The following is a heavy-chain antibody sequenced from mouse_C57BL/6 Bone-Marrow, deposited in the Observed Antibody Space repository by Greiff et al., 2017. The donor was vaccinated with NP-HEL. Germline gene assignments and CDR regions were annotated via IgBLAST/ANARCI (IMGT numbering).Heavy chain of an antibody. J-gene: IGHJ2*01. CDR3: TTGYYGSSLDY. V-gene: IGHV1-5*01. Sequence: EVQLQQSVPFLSRPGASVKMSCKTSGYTFTSYWMHWVKQRPGQGLAWIGALSPGNSDTSYNQKFKGKAKLTAVTSASTAYMELSSLTNEDSAVYYCTTGYYGSSLDYWGQGTTLTVSS. D-gene: IGHD1-1*01. CDR1: GYTFTSYW. CDR2: LSPGNSDT.